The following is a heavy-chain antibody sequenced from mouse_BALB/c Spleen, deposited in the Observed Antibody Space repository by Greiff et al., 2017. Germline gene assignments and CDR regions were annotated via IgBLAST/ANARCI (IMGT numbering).Heavy chain of an antibody. CDR3: AKMVTKAWFAY. J-gene: IGHJ3*01. CDR1: GYTFSSYW. CDR2: ILPGSGST. Sequence: VKLVESGAELMKPGASVKISCKATGYTFSSYWIEWVKQRPGHGLEWIGEILPGSGSTNYNEKFKGKATFTADTSSNTAYMQLSSLTSEDSAVYYCAKMVTKAWFAYWGQGTLVTVSA. V-gene: IGHV1-9*01. D-gene: IGHD2-2*01.